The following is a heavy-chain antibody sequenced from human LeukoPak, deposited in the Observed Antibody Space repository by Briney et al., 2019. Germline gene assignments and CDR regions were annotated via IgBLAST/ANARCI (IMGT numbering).Heavy chain of an antibody. CDR3: AKGNGYSYGRYYFGY. CDR1: GFTFSSYA. V-gene: IGHV3-23*01. Sequence: GXXLRLSCAASGFTFSSYAMGWVRQAPGKGLEWVSAITASGGNTYYADSVKGRFTISRDNSKNTLYLQVNSLRAEDTAVYYRAKGNGYSYGRYYFGYWGQGTLVTVSS. D-gene: IGHD5-18*01. CDR2: ITASGGNT. J-gene: IGHJ4*02.